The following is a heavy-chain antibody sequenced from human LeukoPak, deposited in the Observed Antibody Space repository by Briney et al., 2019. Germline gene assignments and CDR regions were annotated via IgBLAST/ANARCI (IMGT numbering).Heavy chain of an antibody. CDR2: ISGSGGST. CDR3: ASSTRGVHEYSYGGYFDY. J-gene: IGHJ4*02. CDR1: RFSFSAYP. D-gene: IGHD5-18*01. V-gene: IGHV3-23*01. Sequence: PGGSLRLSCEASRFSFSAYPMGWVRRAPGKGLEWVSAISGSGGSTYYADSVKGRFTISRDNSKNTLYLQMNSLRAEDTAVYYCASSTRGVHEYSYGGYFDYWGQGTLVTVSS.